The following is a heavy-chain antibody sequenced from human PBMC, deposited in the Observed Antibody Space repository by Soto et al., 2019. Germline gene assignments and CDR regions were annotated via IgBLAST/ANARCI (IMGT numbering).Heavy chain of an antibody. V-gene: IGHV5-51*01. CDR1: GYSFTSYW. CDR2: IYPGDSDT. D-gene: IGHD5-18*01. CDR3: ARHRQDTAMVNMDFESGGMDV. J-gene: IGHJ6*02. Sequence: PGESLKISCKGSGYSFTSYWIGWVRQMPGKGLEWMGIIYPGDSDTRYSPSFQGQVTISADKSISTAYLQWSSLKASDTAMYYCARHRQDTAMVNMDFESGGMDVWGQGTTVTVSS.